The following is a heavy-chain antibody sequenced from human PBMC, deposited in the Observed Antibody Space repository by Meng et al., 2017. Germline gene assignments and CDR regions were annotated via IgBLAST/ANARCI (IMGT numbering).Heavy chain of an antibody. V-gene: IGHV2-5*02. J-gene: IGHJ5*02. CDR1: GSSLSTSGLG. CDR3: AHRRGDSREGWFDP. CDR2: IYWDDDK. Sequence: TLKESCHTPVEPQQTLTLTCTFSGSSLSTSGLGVGWIRQPPGKALEWLALIYWDDDKRYSPSLKSRLTITKDTSKNQVVLTMTNMDPVDTATYYCAHRRGDSREGWFDPWGQGTLVTVSS. D-gene: IGHD2-21*02.